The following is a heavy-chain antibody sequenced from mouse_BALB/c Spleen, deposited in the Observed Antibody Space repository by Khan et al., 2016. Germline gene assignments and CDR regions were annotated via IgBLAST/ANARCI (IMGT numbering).Heavy chain of an antibody. CDR1: GFTFSSYG. CDR3: ARGRQLGLKYFDY. V-gene: IGHV5-6-3*01. J-gene: IGHJ2*01. D-gene: IGHD3-2*01. CDR2: INSNGGST. Sequence: EVELVESGGGLVQPGGSLKLSCAASGFTFSSYGMSWVRQTPDKRLELVATINSNGGSTYYPDSVKGRFTISRDTAKNTLSLQMSSLKSEDTATYYCARGRQLGLKYFDYWGQGTTLTVSS.